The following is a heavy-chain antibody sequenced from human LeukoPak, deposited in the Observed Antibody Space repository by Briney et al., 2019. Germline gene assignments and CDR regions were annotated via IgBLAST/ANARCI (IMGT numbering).Heavy chain of an antibody. D-gene: IGHD6-6*01. Sequence: VASVKVSCKASGYTFTSYGISWVRQAPGQGLEWMGWISAYNGNTNYAQKLQGRVTMTTDTSTSTAYMELRNLRSDDTAVYYCAREFSSSSRRVYYFDYWGQGTLVTVSS. J-gene: IGHJ4*02. CDR3: AREFSSSSRRVYYFDY. V-gene: IGHV1-18*01. CDR2: ISAYNGNT. CDR1: GYTFTSYG.